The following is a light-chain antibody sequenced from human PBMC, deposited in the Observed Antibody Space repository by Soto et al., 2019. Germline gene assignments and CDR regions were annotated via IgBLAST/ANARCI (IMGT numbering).Light chain of an antibody. CDR3: FSYAGSGNVL. CDR1: SSDVGTYNL. J-gene: IGLJ2*01. Sequence: QSALTQPASVSGSPGQSITISCTGTSSDVGTYNLVSWYQQHPVKAPKLMIYEGSKRPSGVSNRFSGSKSGNTASLTISGLQAEDEADYYCFSYAGSGNVLLGGGTKL. CDR2: EGS. V-gene: IGLV2-23*01.